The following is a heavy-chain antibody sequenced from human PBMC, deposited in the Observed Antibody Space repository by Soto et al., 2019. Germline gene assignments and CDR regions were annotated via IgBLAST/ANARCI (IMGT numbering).Heavy chain of an antibody. CDR1: GVNFSSYA. Sequence: AGGSLRLSCAASGVNFSSYAMNWVRQAPGKGLEWVSTISDTGGGTFYAGSVKGRFTISRDNSKNTLYLQMHSLRADDSAIYFCALGRQKTSGSNTWFDPWGRGTMVTVSS. CDR2: ISDTGGGT. D-gene: IGHD3-22*01. V-gene: IGHV3-23*01. J-gene: IGHJ5*02. CDR3: ALGRQKTSGSNTWFDP.